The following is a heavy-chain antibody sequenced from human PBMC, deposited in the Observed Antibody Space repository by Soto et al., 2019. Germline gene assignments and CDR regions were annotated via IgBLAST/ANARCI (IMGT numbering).Heavy chain of an antibody. D-gene: IGHD3-9*01. CDR1: GFTFSLSA. J-gene: IGHJ4*02. CDR3: AKGPEYDILTGCDY. Sequence: EVQLLESGGGFVQPGASLRLSCVASGFTFSLSAMSWVRQAPGRGLEWVSSISGGGGSTEYTDSVKGRFTISRDNSKDRVHLQMNSLRAEDTAVYNCAKGPEYDILTGCDYWGQGALVTVSS. V-gene: IGHV3-23*01. CDR2: ISGGGGST.